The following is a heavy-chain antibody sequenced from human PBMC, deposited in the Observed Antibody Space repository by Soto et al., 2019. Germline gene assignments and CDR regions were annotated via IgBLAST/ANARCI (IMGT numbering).Heavy chain of an antibody. CDR2: IYSGGYT. J-gene: IGHJ5*02. D-gene: IGHD3-10*01. CDR3: ARDAVLLWFGELPPGGGWFDP. V-gene: IGHV3-53*01. CDR1: WFTVINNY. Sequence: GGSLRLSCAFSWFTVINNYMSWVRQAPGKGLEGVSVIYSGGYTAYGDSVKGRFTISRDNSKNTLYLQMNSLRADDTAVYYCARDAVLLWFGELPPGGGWFDPWGQGTLVTVSS.